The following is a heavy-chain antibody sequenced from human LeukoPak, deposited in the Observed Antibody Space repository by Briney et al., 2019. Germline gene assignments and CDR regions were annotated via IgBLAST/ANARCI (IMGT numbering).Heavy chain of an antibody. CDR2: VFHSGST. D-gene: IGHD4-23*01. J-gene: IGHJ4*02. V-gene: IGHV4-4*02. CDR3: ARGGGTPTTVVTPFDY. Sequence: PSGTLSLTCAVSGGSIISSNWWSWVRQPPGKGLEWIGEVFHSGSTNYSPSLRSRVTISVDKSKNQFSLKLNSVTAADTAVYYCARGGGTPTTVVTPFDYWGQGTLVTVSS. CDR1: GGSIISSNW.